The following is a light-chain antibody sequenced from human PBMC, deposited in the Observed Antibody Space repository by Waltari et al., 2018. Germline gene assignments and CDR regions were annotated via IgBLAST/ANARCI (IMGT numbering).Light chain of an antibody. Sequence: QSALPQPASVSGSPGQSITISCTGTTNDVGGYNYVSWYQQHPGKAPKLMIDEVTNRPAGVSNRFSGSKSGNTASLTISGLQAEDEADYYCSSYTSSTTWVFGGGTKLTVL. V-gene: IGLV2-14*01. CDR3: SSYTSSTTWV. CDR2: EVT. CDR1: TNDVGGYNY. J-gene: IGLJ3*02.